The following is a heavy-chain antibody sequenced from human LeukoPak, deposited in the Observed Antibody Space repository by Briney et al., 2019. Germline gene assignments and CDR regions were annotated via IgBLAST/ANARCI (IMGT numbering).Heavy chain of an antibody. Sequence: SETLSLTCTVSGGPISSYYWSWIRQPPGKGLDWIGYIYYSGSTNYNPSLKSRVTISVDTSKNQFSLKLSSVTAADTAVYYCARRGSSWYDWSANWFDPWGQGTLVTVSS. D-gene: IGHD6-13*01. CDR3: ARRGSSWYDWSANWFDP. J-gene: IGHJ5*02. CDR2: IYYSGST. CDR1: GGPISSYY. V-gene: IGHV4-59*08.